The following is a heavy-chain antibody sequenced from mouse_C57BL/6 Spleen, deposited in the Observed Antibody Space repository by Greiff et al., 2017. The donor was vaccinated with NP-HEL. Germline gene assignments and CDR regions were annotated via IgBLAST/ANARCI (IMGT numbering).Heavy chain of an antibody. CDR1: GYTFTSYW. V-gene: IGHV1-69*01. CDR3: ARSGGNYFYYAMDY. Sequence: QVHVKQPGAELVMPGASVKLSCKASGYTFTSYWMHWVKQRPGQGLEWIGEIDPSDSYTNYNQKFKGKSTLTVDKSSSTAYMQLSSLTSEDSAVYYCARSGGNYFYYAMDYWGQGTSVTVSS. D-gene: IGHD2-1*01. CDR2: IDPSDSYT. J-gene: IGHJ4*01.